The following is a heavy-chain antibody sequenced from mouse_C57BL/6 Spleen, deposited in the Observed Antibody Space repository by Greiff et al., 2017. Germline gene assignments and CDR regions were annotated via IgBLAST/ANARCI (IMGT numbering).Heavy chain of an antibody. CDR3: ARSGGSSSYAMDY. D-gene: IGHD1-1*01. CDR2: IYPGDGDT. V-gene: IGHV1-80*01. CDR1: GYAFRSYW. Sequence: QVQLQQSGAELVKPGASVKISCKASGYAFRSYWMNWVKQRPGKGLEWIGQIYPGDGDTNYNGKFKGKATLTADKSSSTAYMQLSSLTSEDSAVYFCARSGGSSSYAMDYWGQGTSVTVSS. J-gene: IGHJ4*01.